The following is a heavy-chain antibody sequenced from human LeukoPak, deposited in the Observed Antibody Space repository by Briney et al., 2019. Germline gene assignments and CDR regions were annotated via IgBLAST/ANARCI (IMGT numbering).Heavy chain of an antibody. Sequence: GGSLRLSCVASGYNFSSFSINWVRQAPGKGLEWVSSISVRSNYIYYADSVRGRFSISRDDARDSLFLQMNSLRAEDTAVYYCVRLRRNSDTSGYYYYYDFWGKGTLVTVSS. V-gene: IGHV3-21*01. D-gene: IGHD3-22*01. CDR3: VRLRRNSDTSGYYYYYDF. J-gene: IGHJ4*02. CDR2: ISVRSNYI. CDR1: GYNFSSFS.